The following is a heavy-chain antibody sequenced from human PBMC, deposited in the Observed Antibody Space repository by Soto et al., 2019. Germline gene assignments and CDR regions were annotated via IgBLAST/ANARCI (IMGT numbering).Heavy chain of an antibody. J-gene: IGHJ4*02. Sequence: KQSQTLSLTCAVYGGSFSGYYWSWIRQPPGKGLEWIGEINHSGSTNYNPSLKSRVTISVDTSKNQFSLKLSSVTAADTAVYYCARGLMDPPLGYWGQGTLVTVSS. CDR2: INHSGST. V-gene: IGHV4-34*01. CDR3: ARGLMDPPLGY. CDR1: GGSFSGYY. D-gene: IGHD2-8*01.